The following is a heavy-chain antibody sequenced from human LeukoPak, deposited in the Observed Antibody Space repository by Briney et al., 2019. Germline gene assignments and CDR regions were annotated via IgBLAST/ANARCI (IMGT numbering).Heavy chain of an antibody. V-gene: IGHV4-61*02. CDR3: ARDYYNWFDP. CDR1: GGSISSGSYY. Sequence: SETLSLTCTVSGGSISSGSYYWSWIRQPAGKELEWIGRIYTSGSTNYNPSLKGRVTISVDTSKNQFSLKLTSVTAADTAVYYCARDYYNWFDPGGQGTLVPVSS. CDR2: IYTSGST. D-gene: IGHD3-10*01. J-gene: IGHJ5*02.